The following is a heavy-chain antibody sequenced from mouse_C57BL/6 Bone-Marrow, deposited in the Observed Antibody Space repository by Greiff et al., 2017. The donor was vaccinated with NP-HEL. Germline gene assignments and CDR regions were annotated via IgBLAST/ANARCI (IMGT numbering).Heavy chain of an antibody. J-gene: IGHJ2*01. CDR3: ARRGTTVVFDY. V-gene: IGHV5-6*01. D-gene: IGHD1-1*01. CDR1: GFTFSSYG. Sequence: EVKLQESGGDLVKPGGSLKLSCAASGFTFSSYGMSWVRQTPDKRLEWVATISSGGSYTYYPDSVKGRFTISRDNAKNTLYLQMSSLKSEDTAMYYCARRGTTVVFDYWGQGTTLTVSS. CDR2: ISSGGSYT.